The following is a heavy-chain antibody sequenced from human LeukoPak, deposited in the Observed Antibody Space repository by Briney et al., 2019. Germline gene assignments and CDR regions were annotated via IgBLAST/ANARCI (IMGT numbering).Heavy chain of an antibody. D-gene: IGHD3-22*01. Sequence: SETLSLNCSVYGGSFSGYYWRWIRQPPGKGRKWIGEINHSRSSNYSPSLKSRVAISVDTSKNQFSLKLSSVTAADTAVYYCARVEWEALYYDSSGYNWFDPWGQGTLVTVSS. CDR2: INHSRSS. CDR3: ARVEWEALYYDSSGYNWFDP. CDR1: GGSFSGYY. V-gene: IGHV4-34*01. J-gene: IGHJ5*02.